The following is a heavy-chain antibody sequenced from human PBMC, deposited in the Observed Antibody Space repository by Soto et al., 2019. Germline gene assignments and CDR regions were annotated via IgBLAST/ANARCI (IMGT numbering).Heavy chain of an antibody. CDR2: ISGSGGST. J-gene: IGHJ6*03. CDR1: GFTFSSYA. D-gene: IGHD6-13*01. V-gene: IGHV3-23*01. CDR3: AKGGQLERNYYYYYYMDV. Sequence: EVQLLESGGGLVQPGGSLRLSCAASGFTFSSYAMSWVRQAPGKGLEWVSAISGSGGSTYYADSVKGRFTISRDNSKNPLYLQMNSLRAEDTAVYYCAKGGQLERNYYYYYYMDVWGKGTTVTVSS.